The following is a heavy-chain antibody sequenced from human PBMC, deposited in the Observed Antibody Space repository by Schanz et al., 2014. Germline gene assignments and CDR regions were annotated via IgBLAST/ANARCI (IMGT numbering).Heavy chain of an antibody. J-gene: IGHJ4*02. D-gene: IGHD5-12*01. CDR1: GFTFSSYA. V-gene: IGHV3-23*01. CDR2: ISGSGGST. Sequence: EVQLLESGGGLVQPGGSLRLSCAASGFTFSSYAMSWVRLAPGKGLEWVSGISGSGGSTYYADSVKGRFTISRDNSKNTLYLQMNSLRAEDTAVYYCASPSGYSDYGTYFDFWGQGTLVTVSS. CDR3: ASPSGYSDYGTYFDF.